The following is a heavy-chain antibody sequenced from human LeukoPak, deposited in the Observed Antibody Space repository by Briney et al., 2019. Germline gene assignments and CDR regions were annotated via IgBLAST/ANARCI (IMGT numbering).Heavy chain of an antibody. CDR1: GFSFSDYY. J-gene: IGHJ4*02. CDR3: ARDQYYYDSSAPPLY. Sequence: GGSLRLSCAASGFSFSDYYMSWIRQAPGKGLEWVSYISSSGNTIYYADSVKGRFTVSRDNAKNSLYLQMNSLRAEDTAVYYCARDQYYYDSSAPPLYWGQGTLVTVSS. CDR2: ISSSGNTI. D-gene: IGHD3-22*01. V-gene: IGHV3-11*01.